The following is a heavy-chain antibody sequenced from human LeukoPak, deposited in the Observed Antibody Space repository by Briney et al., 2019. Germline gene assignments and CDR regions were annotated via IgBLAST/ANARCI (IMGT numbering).Heavy chain of an antibody. CDR3: ARSPTPYRKLGY. Sequence: ASVKVSCKASGYTFTGYYMHWVRQAPGQGLEWMGWINPNSGGTNYAQKFQGRVTITRNTSISTACMELSSLRSEDTAVYYCARSPTPYRKLGYWGQGTLVTVSS. V-gene: IGHV1-2*02. D-gene: IGHD7-27*01. CDR2: INPNSGGT. J-gene: IGHJ4*02. CDR1: GYTFTGYY.